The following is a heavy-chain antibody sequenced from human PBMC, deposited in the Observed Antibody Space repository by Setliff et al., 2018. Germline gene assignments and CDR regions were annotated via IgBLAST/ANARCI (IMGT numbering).Heavy chain of an antibody. D-gene: IGHD1-26*01. CDR1: GGSFSGYY. J-gene: IGHJ4*02. Sequence: PSETLSLTCAVYGGSFSGYYWSWIRQPPGKGLEWIGSIYYRGSTYYNPSLKSRVTISIDTSKNKFSLKLSSVTAADTAVYYWARVEWRAIVDYWGQGKLVTVSS. V-gene: IGHV4-34*01. CDR2: IYYRGST. CDR3: ARVEWRAIVDY.